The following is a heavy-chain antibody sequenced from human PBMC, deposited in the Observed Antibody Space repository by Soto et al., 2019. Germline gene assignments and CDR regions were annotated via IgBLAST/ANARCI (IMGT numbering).Heavy chain of an antibody. CDR1: GGSISSGGYY. CDR2: IYYSGST. D-gene: IGHD6-6*01. J-gene: IGHJ6*02. Sequence: TLSLTCTVSGGSISSGGYYWSWIRQHPGKGLEWIGYIYYSGSTYYNPSLKSRVTISVDTSKNQFSLKLSSVTAADTAVYYCARDHSSSEDYYYGMDVWGQGTTGTVSS. CDR3: ARDHSSSEDYYYGMDV. V-gene: IGHV4-31*03.